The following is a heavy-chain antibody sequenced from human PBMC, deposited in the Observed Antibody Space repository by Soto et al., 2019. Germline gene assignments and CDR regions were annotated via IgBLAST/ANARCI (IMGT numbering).Heavy chain of an antibody. V-gene: IGHV1-69*06. J-gene: IGHJ4*02. D-gene: IGHD3-10*01. Sequence: QVQLVQSGAEMKMPGSSVKVSCKTSGSIFITYGISWVRQAPGQGLEWMGGIIPFLGKINHAQIFQDRVTITAEKATSTVDLEPTDLISHDTAVYYCARETAHRGASGRPLLPANFDSWGQGTLVTVSS. CDR3: ARETAHRGASGRPLLPANFDS. CDR2: IIPFLGKI. CDR1: GSIFITYG.